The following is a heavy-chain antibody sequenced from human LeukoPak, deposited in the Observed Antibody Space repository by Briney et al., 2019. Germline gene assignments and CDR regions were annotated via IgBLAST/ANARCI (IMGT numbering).Heavy chain of an antibody. Sequence: SETLSLTYAVYGGSFSGYYWSWIRQPPGKGLEWIGEINHSGSTNYNPSLKSRVTISVDTSKNQFSLKLSSVTAADTAVYYCARVGPSSNFYYYYYYMDVWGKGTTVTVSS. CDR2: INHSGST. D-gene: IGHD4-11*01. CDR1: GGSFSGYY. J-gene: IGHJ6*03. CDR3: ARVGPSSNFYYYYYYMDV. V-gene: IGHV4-34*01.